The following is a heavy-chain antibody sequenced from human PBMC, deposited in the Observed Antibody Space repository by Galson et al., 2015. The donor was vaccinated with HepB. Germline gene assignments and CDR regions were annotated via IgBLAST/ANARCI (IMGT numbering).Heavy chain of an antibody. Sequence: SLRLSCAASGFTFSSYGMHWVRQAPGKGLEWVAVISYDGSNKYYADSVKGRFTISRDNAKNSLYLQMNSLRAEDTAVYYCAAQWGDVWGKGTTVTVSS. D-gene: IGHD2-8*01. CDR2: ISYDGSNK. CDR3: AAQWGDV. J-gene: IGHJ6*04. CDR1: GFTFSSYG. V-gene: IGHV3-30*03.